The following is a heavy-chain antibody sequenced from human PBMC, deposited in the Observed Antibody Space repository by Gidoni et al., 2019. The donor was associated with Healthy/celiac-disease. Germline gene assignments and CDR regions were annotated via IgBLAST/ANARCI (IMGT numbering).Heavy chain of an antibody. V-gene: IGHV3-30*18. CDR2: ISYDGSNK. Sequence: QVQLVESGGGVVQPGRSLRLSCAASGFTFSSYGMHWVRQAPGKGLEWVAVISYDGSNKYYADSVKGRFTISRDNSKNTLYLQMNSLRAEDTAVYYCAKDLVVAAADKDLRYYYYGMDVWGQGTTVTVSS. J-gene: IGHJ6*02. D-gene: IGHD6-13*01. CDR3: AKDLVVAAADKDLRYYYYGMDV. CDR1: GFTFSSYG.